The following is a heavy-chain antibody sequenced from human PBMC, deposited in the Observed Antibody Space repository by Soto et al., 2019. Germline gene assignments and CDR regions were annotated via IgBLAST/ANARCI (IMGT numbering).Heavy chain of an antibody. Sequence: GGSLRLSCAASGFTFSSYGMHWVRQAPGKGLEWVAVIWYDGSNKYYADSVKGRFTISRDNSKNTVYLQMNSLRAGVRAVYNCARDWTRAAIKLDYLDVWGKGTMVTVSS. CDR3: ARDWTRAAIKLDYLDV. J-gene: IGHJ6*03. D-gene: IGHD5-12*01. CDR1: GFTFSSYG. CDR2: IWYDGSNK. V-gene: IGHV3-33*01.